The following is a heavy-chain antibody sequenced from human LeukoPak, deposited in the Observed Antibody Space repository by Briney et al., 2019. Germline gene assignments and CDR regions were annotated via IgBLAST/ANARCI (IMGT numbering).Heavy chain of an antibody. D-gene: IGHD3-22*01. V-gene: IGHV4-39*07. Sequence: PSETLSLTCTVSGGSISSSSYYWGWIRQPPGKGLEWIGSIYYSGSTYYNPSLKSRVTISVDTSKNQFSLKLSSVTAADTAVYYCARENSTPTMTHAFDIWGQGTMVTVSS. CDR2: IYYSGST. J-gene: IGHJ3*02. CDR3: ARENSTPTMTHAFDI. CDR1: GGSISSSSYY.